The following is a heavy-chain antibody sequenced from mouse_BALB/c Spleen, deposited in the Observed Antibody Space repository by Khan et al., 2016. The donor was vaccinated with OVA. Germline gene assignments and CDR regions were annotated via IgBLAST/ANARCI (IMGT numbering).Heavy chain of an antibody. CDR2: INTYTGEP. CDR1: GYTLTNYG. V-gene: IGHV9-3-1*01. CDR3: ARSNGNYWFAY. J-gene: IGHJ3*01. D-gene: IGHD2-1*01. Sequence: QIQLVQSGPELKKPGETVKISCKASGYTLTNYGMYWVKQAPGKGLKWMGWINTYTGEPTYAEDFKGRLAFSLETSASTAYLQINNLKNEDTATYFCARSNGNYWFAYWGQGTLVTVSA.